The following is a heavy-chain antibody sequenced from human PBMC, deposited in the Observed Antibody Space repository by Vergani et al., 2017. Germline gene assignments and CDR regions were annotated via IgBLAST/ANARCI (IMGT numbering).Heavy chain of an antibody. CDR3: AKARSALVYFYDSSGYYYFDY. V-gene: IGHV3-9*01. CDR2: ISWNSGSI. D-gene: IGHD3-22*01. CDR1: GFTFDDYA. Sequence: EVQLVESGGGLVQPGRSLRLSCAASGFTFDDYAMHWVRQAPGKGLEWVSGISWNSGSIGYADSVKGRFTISRDNAKNTLYLQMNSLRAEDTAVYDCAKARSALVYFYDSSGYYYFDYWGQGTLVTVSS. J-gene: IGHJ4*02.